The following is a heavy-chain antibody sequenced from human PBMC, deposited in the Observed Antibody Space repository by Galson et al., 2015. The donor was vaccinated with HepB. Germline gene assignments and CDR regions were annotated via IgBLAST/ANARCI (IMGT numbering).Heavy chain of an antibody. CDR1: GFTFSYYA. CDR2: ITPSGDNT. Sequence: SLRLSCAASGFTFSYYAMSWVRQAPGKGLEWVSAITPSGDNTYSADSMKGRFTISSDNSQNNLFLQMNSLRADDTAIYFCAKVFPEKTDGWYRQALYYFDSWGQGTRVTVSS. CDR3: AKVFPEKTDGWYRQALYYFDS. V-gene: IGHV3-23*01. D-gene: IGHD6-19*01. J-gene: IGHJ4*02.